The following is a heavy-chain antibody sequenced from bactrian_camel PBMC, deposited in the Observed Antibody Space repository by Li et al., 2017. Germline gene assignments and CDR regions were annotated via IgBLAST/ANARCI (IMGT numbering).Heavy chain of an antibody. Sequence: HVQLVESGGGLVQPGGSLRLSCAASGFTFSSYYMSWVRQVPGKGPEWVSSISSDGSKTFYPDSVKGRFTICRDNAKITLLLQMNSLKPEDTGMYYCAAEFGRITNIRDFGGRPALPLEYEYNYWGQGTQVTVS. CDR1: GFTFSSYY. D-gene: IGHD7*01. CDR3: AAEFGRITNIRDFGGRPALPLEYEYNY. V-gene: IGHV3-2*01. CDR2: ISSDGSKT. J-gene: IGHJ4*01.